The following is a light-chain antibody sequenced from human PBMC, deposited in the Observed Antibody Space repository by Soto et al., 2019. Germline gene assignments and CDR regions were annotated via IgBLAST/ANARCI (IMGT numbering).Light chain of an antibody. CDR2: SNN. J-gene: IGLJ1*01. Sequence: QSVLTQPPSASGTPGQRVTISCSGSSSNIGSNTVNWYHQLPGTAPKLLIYSNNQRPSGVPDRFSGSKSGTSASLAISGLQSEDEADYYCAAWDVSLNGYGFGTGTKVAVL. CDR1: SSNIGSNT. V-gene: IGLV1-44*01. CDR3: AAWDVSLNGYG.